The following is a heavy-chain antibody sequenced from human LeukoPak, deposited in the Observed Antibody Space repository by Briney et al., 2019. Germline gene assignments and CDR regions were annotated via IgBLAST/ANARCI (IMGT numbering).Heavy chain of an antibody. Sequence: SVKVSCKASGGTFSSYAISWVRQAPGQRLEWMGRIIPILGIANYAQKFQGRVTITADKSTSTAYMELSSLRSEDTAVYYCARGYSGYDLNFDYWGQGTLVTVSS. J-gene: IGHJ4*02. V-gene: IGHV1-69*04. CDR1: GGTFSSYA. D-gene: IGHD5-12*01. CDR3: ARGYSGYDLNFDY. CDR2: IIPILGIA.